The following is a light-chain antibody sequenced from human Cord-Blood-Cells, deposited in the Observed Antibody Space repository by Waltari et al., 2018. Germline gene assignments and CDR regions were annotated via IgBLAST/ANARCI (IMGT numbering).Light chain of an antibody. CDR2: GAS. V-gene: IGKV3-15*01. CDR1: QSVSSN. Sequence: EIVMTQSPATLSVSPGERATLSCRASQSVSSNLAWYQQKPGQAPRLLSYGASTRATGIPARFSGSGSGTEFTLTISSLQSEDFAVYYCQHYNNWPLTFGGGTKVEIK. CDR3: QHYNNWPLT. J-gene: IGKJ4*01.